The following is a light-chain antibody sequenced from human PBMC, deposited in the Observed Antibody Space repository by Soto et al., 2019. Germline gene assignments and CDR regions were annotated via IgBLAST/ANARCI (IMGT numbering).Light chain of an antibody. J-gene: IGKJ1*01. CDR1: QTISSW. V-gene: IGKV1-5*03. Sequence: DIQMTQSPSTLSGSVGDRVTITFRASQTISSWLAWYQQKPGKAPKLLIYKASTLKSGVPSRFRGSGSGTEFTLTISSLQPDDFATYYCQHYNSYSEAFGQGIKVDI. CDR2: KAS. CDR3: QHYNSYSEA.